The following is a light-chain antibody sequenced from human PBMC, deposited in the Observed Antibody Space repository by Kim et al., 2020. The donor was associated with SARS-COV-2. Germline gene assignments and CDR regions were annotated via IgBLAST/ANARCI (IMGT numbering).Light chain of an antibody. CDR2: YNT. CDR1: HIGRKR. J-gene: IGLJ2*01. Sequence: SYELTQPPSVSVAPEKTAAISCGGSHIGRKRVHWYQQRPGQAPVLVISYNTNRPSGISERFSGSYSENTATLTISRVEVGDEADYYCQVWDSDSDHVLFG. CDR3: QVWDSDSDHVL. V-gene: IGLV3-21*04.